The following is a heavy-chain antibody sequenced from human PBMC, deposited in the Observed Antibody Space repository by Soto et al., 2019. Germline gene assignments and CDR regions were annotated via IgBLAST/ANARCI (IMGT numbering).Heavy chain of an antibody. CDR1: GFSFSNAW. CDR2: IKRKIEGEKT. V-gene: IGHV3-15*07. Sequence: GGSLRLSCAASGFSFSNAWMNWVRQAPGKGLEWVGRIKRKIEGEKTDYAAPVKGRFTISRDDSKNTLHLQMNSLKADDTALYYCTTGSVEGVWGQGTTVTVSS. D-gene: IGHD2-15*01. J-gene: IGHJ6*02. CDR3: TTGSVEGV.